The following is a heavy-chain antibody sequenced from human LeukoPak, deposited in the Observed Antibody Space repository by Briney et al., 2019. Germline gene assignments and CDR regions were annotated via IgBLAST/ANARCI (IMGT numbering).Heavy chain of an antibody. CDR3: ARGGYGDDDLFEY. V-gene: IGHV3-74*01. CDR2: INTDGSST. Sequence: GGSLRLSCAASGFTFSSYWMHWVRQAPGKGLVWVSRINTDGSSTSYADSVKGRFTISRDNARNTLYLQMNSLRAEDTAVYYCARGGYGDDDLFEYWGQGTLVTVSS. J-gene: IGHJ4*02. D-gene: IGHD4-17*01. CDR1: GFTFSSYW.